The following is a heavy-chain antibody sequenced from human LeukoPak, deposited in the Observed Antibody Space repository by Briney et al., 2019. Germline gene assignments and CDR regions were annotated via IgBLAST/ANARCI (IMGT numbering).Heavy chain of an antibody. CDR3: ARAYDSSGYYVNYYYYGMDV. V-gene: IGHV1-69*01. CDR2: IIPIFGTA. Sequence: SVKLSCKASGGTFSSYAFSWVRQAPGQGLEWMGGIIPIFGTANYAQKFQGRVTITADESTSTAYMELSSLRSEDTAVYYCARAYDSSGYYVNYYYYGMDVWGQGATVTVSS. J-gene: IGHJ6*02. CDR1: GGTFSSYA. D-gene: IGHD3-22*01.